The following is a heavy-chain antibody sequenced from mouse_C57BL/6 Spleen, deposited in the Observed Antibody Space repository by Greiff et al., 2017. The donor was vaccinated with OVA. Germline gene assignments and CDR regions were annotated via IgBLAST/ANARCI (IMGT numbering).Heavy chain of an antibody. Sequence: QVQLQQPGAELVKPGASVKMSCKASGYTFTSYWITWVKQRPGQGLEWIGDIYPGSGSTNYNEKFKSKATLTVDTSSSTAYMQLSSLTSEDSAVYYCARGIYYGSSVYAMDYWGQGTSVTVSS. CDR1: GYTFTSYW. CDR2: IYPGSGST. CDR3: ARGIYYGSSVYAMDY. J-gene: IGHJ4*01. V-gene: IGHV1-55*01. D-gene: IGHD1-1*01.